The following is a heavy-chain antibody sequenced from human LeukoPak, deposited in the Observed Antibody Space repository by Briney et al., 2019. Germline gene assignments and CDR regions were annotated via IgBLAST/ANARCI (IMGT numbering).Heavy chain of an antibody. CDR3: ARDLGRYYGMDV. J-gene: IGHJ6*02. CDR2: IYYSGST. Sequence: SETLSLTCSVSGGSISSHYWSRIRQPPGKGLEWIGYIYYSGSTNYNPSLKSRVTISVDTSKNQFSLKLSSVTAADTAVYYCARDLGRYYGMDVWGQGTTVTVSS. V-gene: IGHV4-59*11. CDR1: GGSISSHY.